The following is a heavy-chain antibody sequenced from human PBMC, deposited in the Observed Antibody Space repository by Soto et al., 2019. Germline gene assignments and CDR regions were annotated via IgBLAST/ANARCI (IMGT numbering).Heavy chain of an antibody. V-gene: IGHV1-69*06. CDR3: AREGQIQLWLFFDS. D-gene: IGHD5-18*01. CDR1: GGTFSSYA. Sequence: QVQLVQSGAEVKKPGSSVKVSCKASGGTFSSYAISWVRQAPGQGLEWMGGIIPIFGTANYAQKFQGRVTIPADKSTSTAYRELGSLRSEDTAVYYWAREGQIQLWLFFDSWGQGTLVTVSS. CDR2: IIPIFGTA. J-gene: IGHJ4*02.